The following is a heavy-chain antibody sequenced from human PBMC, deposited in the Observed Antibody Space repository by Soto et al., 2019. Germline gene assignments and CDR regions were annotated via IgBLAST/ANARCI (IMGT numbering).Heavy chain of an antibody. V-gene: IGHV1-18*01. CDR2: ISAYNGNT. D-gene: IGHD3-22*01. CDR1: GYTFTSYG. CDR3: ARDPPSYYYDSSGYCFDY. J-gene: IGHJ4*02. Sequence: QVQLVQSGAEVKKPGASVKVSCKASGYTFTSYGISWVRQAPGQGLEWMGWISAYNGNTNYAQKLQGRVTMTTDTATPTXXMELRSLRSDDTAVYYCARDPPSYYYDSSGYCFDYWGQGTLVTVSS.